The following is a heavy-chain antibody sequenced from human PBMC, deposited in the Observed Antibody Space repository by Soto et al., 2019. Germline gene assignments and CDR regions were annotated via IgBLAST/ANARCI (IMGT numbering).Heavy chain of an antibody. CDR2: IYYSGST. J-gene: IGHJ6*02. CDR1: GGSISSGGYY. V-gene: IGHV4-31*03. D-gene: IGHD2-2*01. CDR3: AREGAGYCSSTSCDNYSYYGMDV. Sequence: QVQLQESGPGLVKPSQTLSLTCTVSGGSISSGGYYWSWIRQHPGKGLEWIGYIYYSGSTYYNPSLKSRVTISVDTCKNQFSLKLSSVTAADTAVYYCAREGAGYCSSTSCDNYSYYGMDVWGQGTTVTVSS.